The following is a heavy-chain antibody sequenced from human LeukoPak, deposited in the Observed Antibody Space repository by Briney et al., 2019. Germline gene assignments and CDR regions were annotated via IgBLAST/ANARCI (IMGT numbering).Heavy chain of an antibody. CDR2: TRKKAKGYTT. V-gene: IGHV3-72*01. J-gene: IGHJ4*02. CDR1: GFTFSSYS. CDR3: ARAQSDSSGYYYVGDY. Sequence: GGSLRLSCAASGFTFSSYSMNWVRQAPGKGLEWVARTRKKAKGYTTEYAASVKGRFTISRDDSKNSVDLQMNSLITEDTAVYYCARAQSDSSGYYYVGDYWGQGTLVTVSS. D-gene: IGHD3-22*01.